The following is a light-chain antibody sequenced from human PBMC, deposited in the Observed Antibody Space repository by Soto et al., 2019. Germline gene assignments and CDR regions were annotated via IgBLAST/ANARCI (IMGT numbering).Light chain of an antibody. CDR3: QSYDNSLSGSL. V-gene: IGLV1-40*01. J-gene: IGLJ2*01. CDR2: GNN. Sequence: QSVLTQPPSVSGAPGQRVTISCTGSSSNIGAGYDVHWYQQLPGTAPKLLIYGNNNRASGVPDRFSGSKSGTSASLAITGLQAEDEADYSCQSYDNSLSGSLFGGGTKLTVL. CDR1: SSNIGAGYD.